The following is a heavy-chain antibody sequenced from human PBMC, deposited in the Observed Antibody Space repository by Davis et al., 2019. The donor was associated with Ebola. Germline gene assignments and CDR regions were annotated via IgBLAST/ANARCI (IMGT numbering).Heavy chain of an antibody. J-gene: IGHJ4*02. Sequence: GESLKISCAASGFTFSSYSMNWVRQAPGKGLEWVSYISQTGTVCYADSVKGRFTISRDNARNSLYLQMNSLRAEDTAVYYCARERLECGGDCHDYWGQGTLVTVSS. CDR3: ARERLECGGDCHDY. D-gene: IGHD2-21*01. CDR1: GFTFSSYS. V-gene: IGHV3-48*04. CDR2: ISQTGTV.